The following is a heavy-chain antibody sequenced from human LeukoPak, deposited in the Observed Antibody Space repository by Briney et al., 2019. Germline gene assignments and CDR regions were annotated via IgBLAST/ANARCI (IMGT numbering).Heavy chain of an antibody. Sequence: GGSLKLSCAASGFTFSGSAMHWVRQASGKGLEWVGHIRSKDNNYATAYAASVKGRFTISRDGSNNTAYLQMNSLKAEDTAVYYCTRLGRYYFDYWGRGTLVTVSS. J-gene: IGHJ4*02. CDR3: TRLGRYYFDY. CDR2: IRSKDNNYAT. CDR1: GFTFSGSA. V-gene: IGHV3-73*01.